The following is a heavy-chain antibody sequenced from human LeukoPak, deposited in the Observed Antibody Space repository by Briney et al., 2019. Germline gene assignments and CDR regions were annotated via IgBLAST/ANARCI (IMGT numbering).Heavy chain of an antibody. Sequence: GGSLRLSCAASGFTLSSYGMHWVRQAPGKGLQWVAFIRYDGRNTYYADSVKGRFTISKDISKNTLYLQIESLRAGDTATYYCAKDFYGSGGYYWDSWGRGTLVTASS. CDR2: IRYDGRNT. CDR1: GFTLSSYG. D-gene: IGHD3-22*01. J-gene: IGHJ4*02. CDR3: AKDFYGSGGYYWDS. V-gene: IGHV3-30*02.